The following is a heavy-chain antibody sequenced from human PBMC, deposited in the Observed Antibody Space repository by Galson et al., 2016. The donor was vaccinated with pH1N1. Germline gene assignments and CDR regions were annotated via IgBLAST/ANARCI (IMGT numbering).Heavy chain of an antibody. Sequence: CAISGDSVSSNSAAWNWIRQSPSRGLEWLGRTYYRSKWYNDYAVSVKSRITINPDTSKNQFSLKLSSVTAADTAVYYCARARPTWDLLADAFDIWGQGTVVTVSS. V-gene: IGHV6-1*01. CDR2: TYYRSKWYN. D-gene: IGHD1-26*01. CDR1: GDSVSSNSAA. J-gene: IGHJ3*02. CDR3: ARARPTWDLLADAFDI.